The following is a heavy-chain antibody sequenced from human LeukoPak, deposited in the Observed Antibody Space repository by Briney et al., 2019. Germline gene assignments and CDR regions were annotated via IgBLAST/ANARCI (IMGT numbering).Heavy chain of an antibody. V-gene: IGHV5-51*01. J-gene: IGHJ3*02. CDR1: GYSFTSYW. CDR2: IYPGDSDT. Sequence: GESLKISCKGSGYSFTSYWIGWVRQMPGKGLEWMGIIYPGDSDTRYGPSFQGQVTISADKSISTAYLQWSSLKASDTAMYYCARSRAAQDDAFDIWGQGTMVTVSS. CDR3: ARSRAAQDDAFDI. D-gene: IGHD2-15*01.